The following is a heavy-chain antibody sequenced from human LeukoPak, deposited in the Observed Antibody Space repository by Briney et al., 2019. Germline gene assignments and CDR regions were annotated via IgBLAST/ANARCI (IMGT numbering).Heavy chain of an antibody. CDR1: GGSFSGYY. CDR2: INHSGST. D-gene: IGHD5-24*01. CDR3: AXXGRGWLHRKNNFDY. Sequence: SETLSLTCAVYGGSFSGYYWSWIRQPPGKGLEWIGEINHSGSTNYNPSLKSRVTISVDTSKNQFSLKLSSVPAADTAVYYCAXXGRGWLHRKNNFDYWGQGTLVTVSS. J-gene: IGHJ4*02. V-gene: IGHV4-34*01.